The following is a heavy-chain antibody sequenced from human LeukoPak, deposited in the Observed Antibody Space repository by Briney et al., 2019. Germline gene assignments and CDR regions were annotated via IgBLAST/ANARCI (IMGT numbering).Heavy chain of an antibody. CDR3: AKASVAIPQYCNS. D-gene: IGHD2-2*02. J-gene: IGHJ5*02. V-gene: IGHV3-23*01. CDR2: ISGTGSSA. CDR1: GFTFGNYA. Sequence: GGSLRLSCEASGFTFGNYAMNWVRQAPGKGLEWVSTISGTGSSAYYADSAKGRFTISRDNPKDTLFLQLNSLTAADTAMYFCAKASVAIPQYCNSWGQGTLVTVSS.